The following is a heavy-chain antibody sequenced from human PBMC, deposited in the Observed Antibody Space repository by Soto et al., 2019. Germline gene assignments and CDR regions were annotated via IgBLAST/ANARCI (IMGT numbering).Heavy chain of an antibody. J-gene: IGHJ5*02. D-gene: IGHD2-21*01. CDR3: ARDRGDEWFDP. Sequence: QVQLQESGPGLVKPSQTLSLTCTVSGGSISSGGYYWSWIRQHPGKGLEWIGYIYYSGSTYYNPSLQSRVTISVDASKNQFSLKLSSVTAADTAVYYCARDRGDEWFDPWGQGTLVTVSS. CDR2: IYYSGST. V-gene: IGHV4-31*03. CDR1: GGSISSGGYY.